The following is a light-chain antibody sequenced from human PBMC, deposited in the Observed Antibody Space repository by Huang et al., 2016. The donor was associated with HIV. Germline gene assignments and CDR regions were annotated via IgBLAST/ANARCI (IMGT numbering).Light chain of an antibody. CDR2: STS. CDR3: QQANMYPRS. J-gene: IGKJ5*01. V-gene: IGKV1-12*01. Sequence: IQLTQSPSSVSASEGDTVRITCRASQDISSWLAWYQQKPREAPTLLIHSTSILQSGVPSRFNGSGSWTDFFLTINSLRPDDFATYYCQQANMYPRSFGQGTRLDIK. CDR1: QDISSW.